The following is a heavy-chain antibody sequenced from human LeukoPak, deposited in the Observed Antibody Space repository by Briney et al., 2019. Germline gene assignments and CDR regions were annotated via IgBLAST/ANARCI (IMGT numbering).Heavy chain of an antibody. D-gene: IGHD3-10*01. CDR3: AKEVITMVRGLGQFYYYYYMDV. CDR2: ISGSGGST. V-gene: IGHV3-23*01. Sequence: GGSLRLSCAASGFTFSSYAMSWVRQAPGKGLEWVSAISGSGGSTYYADSVKGRFTISRDNSKNTLYLQMNSLRAEDTAVYYCAKEVITMVRGLGQFYYYYYMDVWGKGTTVTVSS. J-gene: IGHJ6*03. CDR1: GFTFSSYA.